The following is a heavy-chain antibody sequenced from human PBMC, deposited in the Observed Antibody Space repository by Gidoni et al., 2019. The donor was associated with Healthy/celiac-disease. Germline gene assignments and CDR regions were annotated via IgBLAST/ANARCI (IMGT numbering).Heavy chain of an antibody. Sequence: QVQLPQWGAGLLKPSETLSLTCAVHGGSFSGYYRSCIRQPPGKGLKWIGEINHSGSTNYNPALKSRVTISVDTSKNQFSLKLSSVTAAETAVYYCARGLRFLEWFTSIPNWFDPWGQGTLVTVSS. CDR3: ARGLRFLEWFTSIPNWFDP. J-gene: IGHJ5*02. CDR2: INHSGST. V-gene: IGHV4-34*01. CDR1: GGSFSGYY. D-gene: IGHD3-3*01.